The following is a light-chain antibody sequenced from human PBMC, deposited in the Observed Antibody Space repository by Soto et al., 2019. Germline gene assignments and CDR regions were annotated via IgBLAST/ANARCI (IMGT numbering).Light chain of an antibody. CDR3: QQCYMGWT. V-gene: IGKV1-5*01. J-gene: IGKJ1*01. Sequence: QMTQSPATLSASVGDRVTITCRASQSIGRFLAWYQHQPGKAPKLLIYDASTLESGVPSRFSGTGSGTEFTFSITSLQPEDFGTYYCQQCYMGWTFGQGTKVDIK. CDR2: DAS. CDR1: QSIGRF.